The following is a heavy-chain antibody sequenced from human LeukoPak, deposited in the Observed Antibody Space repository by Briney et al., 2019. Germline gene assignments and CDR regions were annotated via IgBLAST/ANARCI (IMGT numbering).Heavy chain of an antibody. CDR1: GFTFRSHW. V-gene: IGHV3-74*01. CDR2: VKGDGSFT. Sequence: GGSLRLSCAASGFTFRSHWMHWVRQAPGKGLVRVSRVKGDGSFTNYADSVYGRFTISRDNAKNTLYLHMHSLRVEDTAVYYCVRDGDDFNFDYWGQGSLVTVSS. D-gene: IGHD5-24*01. J-gene: IGHJ4*02. CDR3: VRDGDDFNFDY.